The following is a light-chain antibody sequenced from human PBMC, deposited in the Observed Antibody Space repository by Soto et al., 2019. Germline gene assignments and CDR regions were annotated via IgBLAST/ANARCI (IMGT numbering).Light chain of an antibody. CDR3: QQRST. Sequence: PGERAPLSCGASQSISSSRLAWYQQKAGLAPRLLIYDASFRAFGIPDRFSGSGSGTDFTLTISSLEPEDFAVYYCQQRSTFGGGTKVDIK. V-gene: IGKV3D-20*01. CDR2: DAS. J-gene: IGKJ4*01. CDR1: QSISSSR.